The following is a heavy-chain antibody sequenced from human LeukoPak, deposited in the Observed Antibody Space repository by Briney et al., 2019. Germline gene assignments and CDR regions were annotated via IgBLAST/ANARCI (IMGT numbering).Heavy chain of an antibody. CDR3: ARDVRGYYHYFDY. Sequence: ASVKVSCKASGYTFTDHYMHWVRQAPGQGLEWMGWISAYNGNTNYAQKLQGRVTMTTDTSTSTAYMELRSLRSDDTAVYYCARDVRGYYHYFDYWGQGTLVTVSS. J-gene: IGHJ4*02. V-gene: IGHV1-18*04. CDR1: GYTFTDHY. D-gene: IGHD3-22*01. CDR2: ISAYNGNT.